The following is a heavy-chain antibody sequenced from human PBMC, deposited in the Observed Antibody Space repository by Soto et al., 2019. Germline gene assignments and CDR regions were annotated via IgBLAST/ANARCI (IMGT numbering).Heavy chain of an antibody. D-gene: IGHD6-13*01. CDR1: GYTFTGYY. J-gene: IGHJ4*02. Sequence: ASVKVSCKASGYTFTGYYMHWVRQAPGQGIEWMGWINPNSGGTNYAQKFQGRVTMTRDTSISTAYMELSRLRSDDTAVYYCARVIQYSNSWYTLGYWGQGTLVTVSS. V-gene: IGHV1-2*02. CDR3: ARVIQYSNSWYTLGY. CDR2: INPNSGGT.